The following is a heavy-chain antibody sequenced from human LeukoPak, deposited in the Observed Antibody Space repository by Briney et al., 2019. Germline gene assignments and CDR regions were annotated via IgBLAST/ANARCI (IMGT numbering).Heavy chain of an antibody. J-gene: IGHJ4*02. CDR2: INPNSGGT. CDR3: ATLTSSVVEDY. Sequence: ASVKVSCKASGYTFTGYYMHWVRQAPGQGLEWMGWINPNSGGTNYAQNFQGRVTMTRDTSISTAYTELSSLISDDTAVYYCATLTSSVVEDYWGQGTLVTVSS. CDR1: GYTFTGYY. V-gene: IGHV1-2*02. D-gene: IGHD6-19*01.